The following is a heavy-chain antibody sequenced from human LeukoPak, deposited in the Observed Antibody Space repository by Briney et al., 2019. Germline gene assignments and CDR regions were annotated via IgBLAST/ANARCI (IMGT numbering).Heavy chain of an antibody. CDR2: ISSSSSYI. CDR3: AREGIAAGDDHWFDP. CDR1: GFTFSTYS. J-gene: IGHJ5*02. Sequence: GGSLRLSCAASGFTFSTYSMNWVRQAPGKGLEWVSSISSSSSYIYYADSVKGRFTISRDNAKNSLFLQMNSLRAEDTAVYYCAREGIAAGDDHWFDPWGQGTLVTVSS. V-gene: IGHV3-21*01. D-gene: IGHD6-13*01.